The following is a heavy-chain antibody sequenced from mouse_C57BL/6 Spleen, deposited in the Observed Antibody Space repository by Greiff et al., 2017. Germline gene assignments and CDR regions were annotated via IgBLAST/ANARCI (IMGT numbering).Heavy chain of an antibody. Sequence: VQLQQSGAELVRPGTSVKVSCKASGYAFTNYLIEWVKQRPGQGLEWIGVINPGSGGTNYNEKFKGKATLTADKSSSTAYMQLSSLTSEDSAVYFCARVEDYCDYWGQGTTLTVSS. J-gene: IGHJ2*01. CDR2: INPGSGGT. CDR1: GYAFTNYL. V-gene: IGHV1-54*01. CDR3: ARVEDYCDY.